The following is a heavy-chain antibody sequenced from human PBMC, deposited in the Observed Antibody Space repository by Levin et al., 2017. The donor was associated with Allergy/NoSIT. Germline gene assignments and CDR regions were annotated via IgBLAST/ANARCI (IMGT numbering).Heavy chain of an antibody. CDR2: INSDESRT. V-gene: IGHV3-74*01. Sequence: LSLTCAASGFTFSSYWMHWVRQAPGKGLMWVSRINSDESRTNYADSVKGRFTISRDNAKNTLYLQMNSLRAEDTAVYYCARGYYATSTYTASIWGQGTLVTVSS. CDR3: ARGYYATSTYTASI. J-gene: IGHJ4*02. CDR1: GFTFSSYW. D-gene: IGHD3-22*01.